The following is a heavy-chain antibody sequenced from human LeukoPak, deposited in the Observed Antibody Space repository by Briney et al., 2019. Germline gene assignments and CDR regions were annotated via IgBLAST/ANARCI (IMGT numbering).Heavy chain of an antibody. CDR3: ARRRGMYYYDSSENWFDP. D-gene: IGHD3-22*01. CDR1: GYTFTSYG. CDR2: ISAYNGNT. J-gene: IGHJ5*02. V-gene: IGHV1-18*01. Sequence: ASVKVSCKASGYTFTSYGISWVRQAPGQGLEWMGWISAYNGNTNYAQKLQGRVTMTTDTSTSTAYMELRSLRSDDTAVYYCARRRGMYYYDSSENWFDPWGQGTLVTVSS.